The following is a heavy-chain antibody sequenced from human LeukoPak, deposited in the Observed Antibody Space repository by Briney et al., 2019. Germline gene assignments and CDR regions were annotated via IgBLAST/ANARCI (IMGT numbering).Heavy chain of an antibody. V-gene: IGHV1-69*13. D-gene: IGHD2-15*01. CDR2: IIPIFGTA. Sequence: GASVKVSCKASGGTFSSYAISWVRQAPGQGLEWMGGIIPIFGTANYAQKFQGRVTITADESTSTAYMELSSLRSEDTAVYYCASVHLADCSGGSCYSGLDYWGQGTLVTVSS. CDR3: ASVHLADCSGGSCYSGLDY. J-gene: IGHJ4*02. CDR1: GGTFSSYA.